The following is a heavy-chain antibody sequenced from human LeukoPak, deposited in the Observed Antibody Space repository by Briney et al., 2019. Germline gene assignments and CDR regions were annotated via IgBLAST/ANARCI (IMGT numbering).Heavy chain of an antibody. CDR1: GFTFNNYG. J-gene: IGHJ5*02. V-gene: IGHV3-30*03. Sequence: GGSLRLSCAASGFTFNNYGMHWVRQAPGKGLEWVAVISYDGPNKYYADSVKGRFTISRDNSKNTLYLQMNSLRAEDTAVYYCARSGLANPGSWGQGTLVTVSS. CDR3: ARSGLANPGS. CDR2: ISYDGPNK. D-gene: IGHD1-14*01.